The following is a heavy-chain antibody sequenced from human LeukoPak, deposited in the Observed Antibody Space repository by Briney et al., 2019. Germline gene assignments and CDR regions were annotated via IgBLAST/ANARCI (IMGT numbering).Heavy chain of an antibody. CDR2: IIPIFGTA. CDR1: GGTFSSYA. CDR3: ARGDQFLYYYDSNPFDY. D-gene: IGHD3-22*01. Sequence: SVKVSXKASGGTFSSYAISWVRQAPGQGLEWMGRIIPIFGTANYAQKFQGRVTITTDESTSTAYMELSSLRSEDTAVYYCARGDQFLYYYDSNPFDYWGQGTLVTVSS. J-gene: IGHJ4*02. V-gene: IGHV1-69*05.